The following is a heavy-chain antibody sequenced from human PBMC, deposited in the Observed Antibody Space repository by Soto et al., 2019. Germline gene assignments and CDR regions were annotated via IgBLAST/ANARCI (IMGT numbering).Heavy chain of an antibody. D-gene: IGHD3-16*01. J-gene: IGHJ6*02. CDR3: ALMDLYVTPTPQDV. Sequence: QVPLEQSGDEVKKPGASVKVSCKASGYIFVNYGIAWVRQAPGQGLEWLGWISPYTGNTYYATMVQGRRTLPTDTSASTSFMDLGSLTSSVTAVYYCALMDLYVTPTPQDVWGQGTTVTVSS. CDR2: ISPYTGNT. CDR1: GYIFVNYG. V-gene: IGHV1-18*01.